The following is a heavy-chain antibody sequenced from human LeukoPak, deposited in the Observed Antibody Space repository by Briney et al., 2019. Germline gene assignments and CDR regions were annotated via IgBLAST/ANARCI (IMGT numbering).Heavy chain of an antibody. Sequence: PSETLSLTCAVYGGSFSGYYWSWIRQPPGRGLEWIGEINHSGSTNYNPSLKSRVTISVDTFKNQFSLKLSSVTAADTAVYYCARGTSGWFDPWGQGTLVTVSS. D-gene: IGHD6-25*01. CDR3: ARGTSGWFDP. J-gene: IGHJ5*02. CDR1: GGSFSGYY. CDR2: INHSGST. V-gene: IGHV4-34*01.